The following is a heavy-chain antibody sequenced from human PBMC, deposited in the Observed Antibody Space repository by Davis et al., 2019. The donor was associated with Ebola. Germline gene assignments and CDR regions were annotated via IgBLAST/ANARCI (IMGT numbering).Heavy chain of an antibody. CDR1: GFTFSSYS. D-gene: IGHD1-7*01. CDR2: ISSSSSTI. CDR3: ARVSEGWNYIYGMDV. V-gene: IGHV3-48*02. Sequence: GGSLRLSCAASGFTFSSYSMNWVRQAPGKGLEWVSYISSSSSTIYYADSVKGRFTISRDNAKNSLYLQMNSLRDEDTAVYYCARVSEGWNYIYGMDVWGQGTTVTVSS. J-gene: IGHJ6*02.